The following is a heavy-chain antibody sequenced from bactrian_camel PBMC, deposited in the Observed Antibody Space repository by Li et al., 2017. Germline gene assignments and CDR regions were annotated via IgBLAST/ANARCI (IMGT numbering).Heavy chain of an antibody. CDR2: WHTSRAVS. J-gene: IGHJ4*01. CDR3: AAARVGVMFGTAQKVFAT. CDR1: QYTGGRNC. Sequence: HVQLVESGGDSVQPGGSLRLSCVASQYTGGRNCMGWFRQSPGKVREGVAAWHTSRAVSYSDLVKGRFTISRDSAKNTMYLEMNNVTPEDTGMYYCAAARVGVMFGTAQKVFATGVRGPRSPSP. D-gene: IGHD3*01. V-gene: IGHV3S1*01.